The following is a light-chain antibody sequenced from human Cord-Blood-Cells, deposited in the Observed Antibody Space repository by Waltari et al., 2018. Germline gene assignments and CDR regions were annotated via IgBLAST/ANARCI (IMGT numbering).Light chain of an antibody. CDR2: AVS. CDR3: SSYTSSSTLV. J-gene: IGLJ2*01. V-gene: IGLV2-14*01. Sequence: QSALTQPASVSGSPGPSITISCTGTSRDVGGYNYVSWYQQHPGKAPKLMIYAVSKRPSGVSNRFSGSKSGHTASLTISGLQAEDEADYYCSSYTSSSTLVFGGGTKLTVL. CDR1: SRDVGGYNY.